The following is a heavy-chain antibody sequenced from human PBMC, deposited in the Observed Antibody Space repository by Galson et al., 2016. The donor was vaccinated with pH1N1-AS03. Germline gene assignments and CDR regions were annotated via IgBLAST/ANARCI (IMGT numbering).Heavy chain of an antibody. D-gene: IGHD1-1*01. V-gene: IGHV4-39*07. CDR2: ISFRGSS. J-gene: IGHJ4*02. CDR1: GDSVISKNYY. CDR3: VMDTTTWMRFDY. Sequence: ETLSLTCIVSGDSVISKNYYWGWVRQPPGKGLEWIGSISFRGSSYYNPSLKSRVRISIDESNNQFSLDLNSVTAADTALYYCVMDTTTWMRFDYWGQGVLVIVSS.